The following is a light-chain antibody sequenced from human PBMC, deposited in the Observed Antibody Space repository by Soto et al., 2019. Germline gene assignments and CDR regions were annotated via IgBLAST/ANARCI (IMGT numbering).Light chain of an antibody. CDR1: SSDVGGYNY. J-gene: IGLJ1*01. CDR3: AAWDDSLNGYV. V-gene: IGLV2-14*01. Sequence: QSALTQPASVSGSLGQSITISCTGTSSDVGGYNYVSWYQQHPGKAPKLMIFEVSNRPSGVPDRFSGSKSGTSASLAISGLQSEDEADYYCAAWDDSLNGYVFGTGTKLTVL. CDR2: EVS.